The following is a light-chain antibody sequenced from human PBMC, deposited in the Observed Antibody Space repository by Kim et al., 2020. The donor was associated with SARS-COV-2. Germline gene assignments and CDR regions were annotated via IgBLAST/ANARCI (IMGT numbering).Light chain of an antibody. V-gene: IGLV1-47*01. Sequence: QRVSISCSGSSSNIVSNYVYWYQQLPGTAPKLLIYRNYERPPGVPDRFSASKSGTSTSLAISGLRSEDEAEYYCAAWDDGQSGDWVFGGGTQLTVL. J-gene: IGLJ3*02. CDR2: RNY. CDR1: SSNIVSNY. CDR3: AAWDDGQSGDWV.